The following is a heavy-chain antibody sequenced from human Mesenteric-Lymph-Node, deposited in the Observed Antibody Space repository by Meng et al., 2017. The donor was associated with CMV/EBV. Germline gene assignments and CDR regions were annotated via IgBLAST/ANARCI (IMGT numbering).Heavy chain of an antibody. CDR2: ISGSGGST. Sequence: GGSLRLSCAASGFTFSSYAMSWVRQAPGKGLEWVSAISGSGGSTYYADSVKGRFTISRDNSKNTLYLQMNSLRAEDTAVYYCARDPGLPNGISVWGRGTTVTVSS. CDR1: GFTFSSYA. D-gene: IGHD4-11*01. V-gene: IGHV3-23*01. J-gene: IGHJ6*02. CDR3: ARDPGLPNGISV.